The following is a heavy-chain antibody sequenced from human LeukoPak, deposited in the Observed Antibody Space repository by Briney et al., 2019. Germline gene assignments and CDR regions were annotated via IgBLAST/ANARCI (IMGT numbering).Heavy chain of an antibody. D-gene: IGHD4-17*01. Sequence: GASVKVSCKVSGYTLTELSMHWVRQAPGQGLEWMGWISAYNGNTNYAQKLQGRVTMTTDTSTSTAYMELRSLRSDDTAVYYCAREDGDYPYWGQGTLVTVSS. J-gene: IGHJ4*02. CDR2: ISAYNGNT. CDR3: AREDGDYPY. V-gene: IGHV1-18*01. CDR1: GYTLTELS.